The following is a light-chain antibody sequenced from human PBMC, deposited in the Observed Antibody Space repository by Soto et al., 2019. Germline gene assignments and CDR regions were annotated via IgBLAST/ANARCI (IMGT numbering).Light chain of an antibody. V-gene: IGLV2-14*01. CDR2: DVS. CDR3: SSYTSILNYV. J-gene: IGLJ1*01. Sequence: QSVLTQPASVSGSPGQSITISCTGTSSDVGGYNYVSWYQQHPGKAPKLMIYDVSNRPSGVSNRFSGSKSGNTASLTISGLQAEDEADYYCSSYTSILNYVFGTGTKVTVL. CDR1: SSDVGGYNY.